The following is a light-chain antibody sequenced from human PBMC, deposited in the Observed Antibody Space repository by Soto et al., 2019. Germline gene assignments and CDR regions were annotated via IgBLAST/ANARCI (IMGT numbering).Light chain of an antibody. CDR2: SNN. CDR3: AAWDDSLNGYV. Sequence: QSVLTQPPSASGTPGPRVTISCSGSSSNIGSNTVNWYQQLPGTAPKLLIYSNNQRPSGVPDRFSGSKSGTSASLAISGRQSEDEADYYCAAWDDSLNGYVFGTGTKVTVL. V-gene: IGLV1-44*01. J-gene: IGLJ1*01. CDR1: SSNIGSNT.